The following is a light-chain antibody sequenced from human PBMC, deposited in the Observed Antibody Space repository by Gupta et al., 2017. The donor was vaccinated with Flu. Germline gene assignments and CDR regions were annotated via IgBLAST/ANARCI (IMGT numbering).Light chain of an antibody. CDR2: GAS. V-gene: IGKV3-20*01. Sequence: EIVLTQSPGTLSLSPGERATLSCRASQSVSSSYLAWYQQKPGQAPRLLIYGASSRASGIPDRFSGSGYVTDFTLTISRREPEDFAVYYCQQYGSSQTFGQGTKVEIK. CDR3: QQYGSSQT. CDR1: QSVSSSY. J-gene: IGKJ1*01.